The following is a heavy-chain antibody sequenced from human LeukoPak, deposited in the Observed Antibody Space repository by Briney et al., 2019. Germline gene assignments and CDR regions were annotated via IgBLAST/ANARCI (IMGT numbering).Heavy chain of an antibody. CDR2: IGGSGGTT. CDR3: AKGDGSGSYVPFDY. Sequence: GGSLRLSCAGSGFTFSSYTMSWVRQAPGKGLEWVSTIGGSGGTTYYADSVKGRFTTSRDNSKNTLSLQMNSLRAEDTALYYCAKGDGSGSYVPFDYWGQGTLVTVSS. J-gene: IGHJ4*02. V-gene: IGHV3-23*01. D-gene: IGHD3-10*01. CDR1: GFTFSSYT.